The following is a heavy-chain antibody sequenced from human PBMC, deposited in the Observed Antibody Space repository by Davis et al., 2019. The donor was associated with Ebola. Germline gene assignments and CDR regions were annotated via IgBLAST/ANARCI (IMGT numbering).Heavy chain of an antibody. D-gene: IGHD1-1*01. Sequence: SETLSLTCTVSGGSMSNYHWSWIRQPPGKGLEWIGYIYYSGSTIFSPSLKSSLKSRVAISVDTSKNQFSLKLSSVTAADTAVYYCASLSATGTTGHYWGQGTLVTVSS. CDR2: IYYSGST. J-gene: IGHJ4*02. V-gene: IGHV4-59*01. CDR1: GGSMSNYH. CDR3: ASLSATGTTGHY.